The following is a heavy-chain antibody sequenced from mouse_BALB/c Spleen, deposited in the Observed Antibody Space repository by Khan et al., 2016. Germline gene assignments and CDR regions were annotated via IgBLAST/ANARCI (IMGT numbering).Heavy chain of an antibody. CDR3: ARHTAYYFDY. Sequence: EVELVESGGGLVQPGGSLKLSCAASGFTFSSYGMSWVRQTPDKRLELVATINSNGGSTYYPDSVKGRSTISRDNAKNTLYLQMSSLKSEDTAMYYCARHTAYYFDYWGQGTTLTVSS. CDR2: INSNGGST. CDR1: GFTFSSYG. J-gene: IGHJ2*01. V-gene: IGHV5-6-3*01. D-gene: IGHD1-2*01.